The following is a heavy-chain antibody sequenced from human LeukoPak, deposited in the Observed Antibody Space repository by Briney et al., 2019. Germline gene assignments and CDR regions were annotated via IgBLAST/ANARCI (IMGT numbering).Heavy chain of an antibody. J-gene: IGHJ5*02. V-gene: IGHV3-23*01. Sequence: GGSLRLSCVASGFTFSTYTMVWVRQAPGKGLEWVSGITGSGGNRYYADSVKGRFTISRDNSKNTLYLQMNSLRAEDTAVYYCAKDDNYIRFLSWGQGTLVTVSS. CDR3: AKDDNYIRFLS. CDR1: GFTFSTYT. D-gene: IGHD3-16*01. CDR2: ITGSGGNR.